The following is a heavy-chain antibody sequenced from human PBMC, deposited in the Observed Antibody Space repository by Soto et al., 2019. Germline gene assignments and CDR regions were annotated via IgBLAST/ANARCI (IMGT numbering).Heavy chain of an antibody. CDR3: ARGLQYYYYMDV. D-gene: IGHD4-4*01. CDR1: GGSFSGYY. Sequence: QVQLQQWGAGLLKPSETLSLTCAVYGGSFSGYYWSWIRQPPGKGLEWIGEINHSGSTNYNPSRKSRVTISVDTSKNQCSLKLSSVTAADTAVYYCARGLQYYYYMDVWGKGTTVTVSS. V-gene: IGHV4-34*01. CDR2: INHSGST. J-gene: IGHJ6*03.